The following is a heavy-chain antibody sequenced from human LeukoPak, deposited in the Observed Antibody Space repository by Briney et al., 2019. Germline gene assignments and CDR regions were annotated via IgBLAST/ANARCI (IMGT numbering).Heavy chain of an antibody. D-gene: IGHD6-13*01. CDR3: ARGSSPPDY. J-gene: IGHJ4*02. V-gene: IGHV3-11*01. CDR1: GFTFSDYH. CDR2: ISGRGRSI. Sequence: PGGSLRLSCAASGFTFSDYHMTWTRQAPGKGLEWVSDISGRGRSIYYADSVKGRFTISRDNAKNSLYLQLNSLRVEDTAVYYCARGSSPPDYWGQGTLVTVSS.